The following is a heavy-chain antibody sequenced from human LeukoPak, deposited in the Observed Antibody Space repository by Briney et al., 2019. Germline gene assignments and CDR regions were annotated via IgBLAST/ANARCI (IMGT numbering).Heavy chain of an antibody. J-gene: IGHJ3*02. Sequence: PGGSLRLSCAASGFTFSSYGMHWVRQAPGKGLEWVAVISYDGSNKYYADSVKGRFTISRDNSKNTLYLQMNSLRAEDTAVYYCANGLWDRSERSEMATISTDAFDIWGQGTMVTVSS. CDR2: ISYDGSNK. D-gene: IGHD5-24*01. V-gene: IGHV3-30*18. CDR3: ANGLWDRSERSEMATISTDAFDI. CDR1: GFTFSSYG.